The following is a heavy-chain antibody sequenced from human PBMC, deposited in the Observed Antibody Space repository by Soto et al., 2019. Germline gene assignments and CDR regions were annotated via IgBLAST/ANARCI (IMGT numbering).Heavy chain of an antibody. J-gene: IGHJ4*02. V-gene: IGHV4-39*01. D-gene: IGHD7-27*01. CDR1: GGSISSSSYY. Sequence: QLQLQESGPGLVKPSETLSLTYTVSGGSISSSSYYWGWIRQPPGKGLEWIGSIYYSGSTYYNPSLKSRVPISVDTSKHQFSLKLSSVTAADTAVYYCARRKSDPLGILDRVPFDYWGQGTLVTVTS. CDR3: ARRKSDPLGILDRVPFDY. CDR2: IYYSGST.